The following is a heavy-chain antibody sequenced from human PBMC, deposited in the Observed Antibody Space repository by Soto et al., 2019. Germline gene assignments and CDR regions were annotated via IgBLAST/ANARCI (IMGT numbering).Heavy chain of an antibody. Sequence: SETLSLTCTVSGGSISSGGYYWSWIRQHPGKGLEWIGYIYYSGSTYYNPSLKSRVTISVDTSKNQFSLKLSSVTAADTAVYYCARGWVGARLGNCFDPWGQGTLVTVSS. J-gene: IGHJ5*02. CDR1: GGSISSGGYY. CDR2: IYYSGST. V-gene: IGHV4-31*03. D-gene: IGHD1-26*01. CDR3: ARGWVGARLGNCFDP.